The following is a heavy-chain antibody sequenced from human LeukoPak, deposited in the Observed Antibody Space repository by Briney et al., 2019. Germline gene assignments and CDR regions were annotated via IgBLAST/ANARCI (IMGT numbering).Heavy chain of an antibody. CDR2: INHSGST. J-gene: IGHJ4*02. V-gene: IGHV4-34*01. CDR1: GGSFSGYY. Sequence: PSETLSLTCAVYGGSFSGYYWSWIRQPPGKGLEWIGEINHSGSTNYNPSLKSRVTISVDTSKNQFSLKLSSVTAADTAVYYCARQSGGWPSFDYWGQGTLVTVSS. D-gene: IGHD2-15*01. CDR3: ARQSGGWPSFDY.